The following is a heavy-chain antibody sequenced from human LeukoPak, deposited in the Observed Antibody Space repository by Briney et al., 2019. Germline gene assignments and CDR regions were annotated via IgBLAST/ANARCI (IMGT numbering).Heavy chain of an antibody. CDR2: NNHSGST. V-gene: IGHV4-34*01. CDR3: ARRQLNVVGTGAMFVLPQAGAFDI. Sequence: PSETLSLTCAVYGGSISGYYWSWVRQSPGKGLEWIGENNHSGSTNYNPSLKSRVTISLDTWKKQVSLKLTSVTAADTAVYYCARRQLNVVGTGAMFVLPQAGAFDIWGQGTRVTVSS. D-gene: IGHD1-26*01. J-gene: IGHJ3*02. CDR1: GGSISGYY.